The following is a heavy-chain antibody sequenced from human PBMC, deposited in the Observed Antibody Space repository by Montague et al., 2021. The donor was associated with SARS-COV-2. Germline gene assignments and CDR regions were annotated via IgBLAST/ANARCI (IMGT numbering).Heavy chain of an antibody. J-gene: IGHJ6*02. CDR3: ARMTTVVTLGYYYYYGMDV. V-gene: IGHV2-70*01. CDR2: IDWDDDK. D-gene: IGHD4-23*01. CDR1: GFSLSTSGMC. Sequence: PALVKPTQTLKPTCTFSGFSLSTSGMCVSWIRQPPGKALEWLALIDWDDDKYYSASLKTRLTISKDTSKNQVVLTMTNMDPVDTATYYCARMTTVVTLGYYYYYGMDVWGQGTTVTVSS.